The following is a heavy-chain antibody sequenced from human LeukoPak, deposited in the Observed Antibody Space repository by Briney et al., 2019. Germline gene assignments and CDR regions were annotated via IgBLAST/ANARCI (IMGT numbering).Heavy chain of an antibody. CDR3: AKPDYYDSSGYLY. J-gene: IGHJ4*02. CDR2: MLDDGSTE. Sequence: GGSLRLSCAASGFTFSSYGMHWVRQAPGKGLEWVAVMLDDGSTEYYADSVKGRFTISRDNSKNTLYLQMNSLRAEDTAVYYCAKPDYYDSSGYLYRGQGTLVTVSS. V-gene: IGHV3-30*18. D-gene: IGHD3-22*01. CDR1: GFTFSSYG.